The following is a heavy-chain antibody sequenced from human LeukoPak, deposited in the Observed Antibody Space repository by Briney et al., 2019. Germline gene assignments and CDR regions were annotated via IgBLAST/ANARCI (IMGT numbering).Heavy chain of an antibody. CDR3: ARVWYSAFDY. Sequence: GGSLRLSCAASGFTFSSYGMHWVRQAPGKGLEWVSYITSSSAIYYADSVKGRFTISRDNAKNSLYLQMNSLRAEDTAVYYCARVWYSAFDYWGQGMLVTVSS. V-gene: IGHV3-48*01. CDR2: ITSSSAI. D-gene: IGHD2-21*01. J-gene: IGHJ4*02. CDR1: GFTFSSYG.